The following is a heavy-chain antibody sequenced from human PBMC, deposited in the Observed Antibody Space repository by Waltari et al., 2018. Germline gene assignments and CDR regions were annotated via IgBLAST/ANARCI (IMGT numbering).Heavy chain of an antibody. Sequence: EVQLVESGGGFVKPGGPLSLSCAASGCTASRKYMTWVRRGPGQVLDCVSLIYTDDRPFYADSVKGRFTISRHDSTNTLFLQMSGLRVEDTALYYCASRPGGDYPYFDYWGQGTLVTVSS. CDR2: IYTDDRP. V-gene: IGHV3-53*04. CDR1: GCTASRKY. D-gene: IGHD4-17*01. CDR3: ASRPGGDYPYFDY. J-gene: IGHJ4*02.